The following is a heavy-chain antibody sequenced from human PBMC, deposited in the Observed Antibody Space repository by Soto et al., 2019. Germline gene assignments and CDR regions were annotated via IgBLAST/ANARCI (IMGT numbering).Heavy chain of an antibody. D-gene: IGHD3-16*02. CDR3: ARLYYDYVWGSYRLKYYFDY. V-gene: IGHV5-51*01. Sequence: GESLKISCKGSGYSFTSYWIGWVRQMPGKGLEWMGIIYPGDSDTRYSPSFQGQVTISADKSISTAYQQWSSLKASDTAMYYCARLYYDYVWGSYRLKYYFDYWGQGTLVTVSS. CDR1: GYSFTSYW. J-gene: IGHJ4*02. CDR2: IYPGDSDT.